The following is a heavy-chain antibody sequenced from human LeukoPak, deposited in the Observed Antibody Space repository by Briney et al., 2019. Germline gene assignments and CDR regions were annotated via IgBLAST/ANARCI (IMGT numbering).Heavy chain of an antibody. J-gene: IGHJ6*03. CDR2: VFYPETF. Sequence: TSETLSLTCTVSGGSLKSFTHYWGWIRQPPGKGLEWIGNVFYPETFYYNPSLKSRVTTSMDTSKNQFSLNLTSVTAADTAVYYCARGGPYDFWSGYYFGTDYYYYYMDVWGKGTTVTVSS. CDR1: GGSLKSFTHY. V-gene: IGHV4-39*07. CDR3: ARGGPYDFWSGYYFGTDYYYYYMDV. D-gene: IGHD3-3*01.